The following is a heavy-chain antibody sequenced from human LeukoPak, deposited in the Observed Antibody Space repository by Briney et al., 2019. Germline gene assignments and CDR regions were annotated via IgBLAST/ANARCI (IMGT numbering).Heavy chain of an antibody. J-gene: IGHJ6*03. CDR1: GYTFTSYG. Sequence: ASVKVSCKASGYTFTSYGISWVRQAPGQGLEWMGWISAYNGNTNYSQKLQGRVTMTRNTSISTAYMELSSLRSEDTAVYYCARAHHAMVRGVIGLYYYYYYMDVWGKGTTVTISS. CDR2: ISAYNGNT. CDR3: ARAHHAMVRGVIGLYYYYYYMDV. D-gene: IGHD3-10*01. V-gene: IGHV1-18*01.